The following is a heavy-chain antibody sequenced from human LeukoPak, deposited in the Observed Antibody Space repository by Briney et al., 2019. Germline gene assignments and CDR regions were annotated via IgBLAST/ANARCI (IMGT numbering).Heavy chain of an antibody. CDR2: ISSDGSST. D-gene: IGHD4-17*01. CDR3: ARTAYRDYSLGF. J-gene: IGHJ4*02. Sequence: GGSLRLSCAASGFTFSNYWMHWVRQAPGKGLVWVSRISSDGSSTSYADSVKGRFTISRDNAKKTLYLQMNSPRAEDTAVYYCARTAYRDYSLGFWGQGTLVTVSS. V-gene: IGHV3-74*01. CDR1: GFTFSNYW.